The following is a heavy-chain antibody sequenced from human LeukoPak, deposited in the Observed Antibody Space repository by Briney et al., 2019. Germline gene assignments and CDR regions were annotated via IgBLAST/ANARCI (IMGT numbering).Heavy chain of an antibody. V-gene: IGHV1-2*06. CDR3: ARVLYCSSTSCYAWGY. Sequence: ASVKVSCKASGYTFTGYYMHWVRQAPGQGLEWMGRINPNSGGTNYAQKFQGRVTMTRDTSISTAYMELSRLRSDDTAVYYCARVLYCSSTSCYAWGYWGQGTLVTVSS. CDR1: GYTFTGYY. D-gene: IGHD2-2*01. J-gene: IGHJ4*02. CDR2: INPNSGGT.